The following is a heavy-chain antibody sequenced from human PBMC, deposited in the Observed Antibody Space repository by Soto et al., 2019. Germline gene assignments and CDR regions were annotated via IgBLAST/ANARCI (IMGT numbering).Heavy chain of an antibody. J-gene: IGHJ6*02. D-gene: IGHD6-6*01. Sequence: SVKVSCKASGGTFSSYAISWVRQAPGQGLEWMGGIIPIFGTANYAQKFQGRVTITADESTSTAYMELSSLRSEDTAVYYCAHSSSAEGFLHYYYGMDVWGQGTTVTVSS. V-gene: IGHV1-69*13. CDR3: AHSSSAEGFLHYYYGMDV. CDR1: GGTFSSYA. CDR2: IIPIFGTA.